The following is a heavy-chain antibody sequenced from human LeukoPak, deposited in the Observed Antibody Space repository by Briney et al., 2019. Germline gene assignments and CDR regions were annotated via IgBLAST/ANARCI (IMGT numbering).Heavy chain of an antibody. CDR1: GFTFSSYE. CDR2: IGTSDSTV. D-gene: IGHD6-19*01. CDR3: ARGISGWDGYYYMDV. J-gene: IGHJ6*03. Sequence: PGGSLRLSCAAFGFTFSSYEMNWVRQAPAKGLEWISYIGTSDSTVYYADSVKGRFTISRDNAKNSLYLQMNSLRAEDTAVYYCARGISGWDGYYYMDVWGKGTTVTISS. V-gene: IGHV3-48*03.